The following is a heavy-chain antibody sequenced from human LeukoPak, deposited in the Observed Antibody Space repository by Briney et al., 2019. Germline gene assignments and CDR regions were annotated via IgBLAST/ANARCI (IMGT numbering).Heavy chain of an antibody. Sequence: GESLKISCKGSGYSFTSYWIGWVRQTPGKGLEWMGISYPGDSDSRYSPSFQGQVTISADKSISTAYLQWSSLKASDTAMYYCVTRHYGSGSYYFDYWGQGTLVTVSS. D-gene: IGHD3-10*01. J-gene: IGHJ4*02. CDR3: VTRHYGSGSYYFDY. V-gene: IGHV5-51*01. CDR1: GYSFTSYW. CDR2: SYPGDSDS.